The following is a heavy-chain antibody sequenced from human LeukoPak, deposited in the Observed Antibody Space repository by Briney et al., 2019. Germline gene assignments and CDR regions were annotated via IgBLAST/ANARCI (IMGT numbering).Heavy chain of an antibody. Sequence: GGSLRLSCAASGFTFSSYAMSWVRQAPGKGLEWVSAISGSGGSTYYADPVKGRFTISRDNSKNTLYLQMNSLRAEDTAVYYCAKTFYYGSGSYYPHFDYWGQGTLVTVSS. CDR2: ISGSGGST. CDR3: AKTFYYGSGSYYPHFDY. J-gene: IGHJ4*02. D-gene: IGHD3-10*01. V-gene: IGHV3-23*01. CDR1: GFTFSSYA.